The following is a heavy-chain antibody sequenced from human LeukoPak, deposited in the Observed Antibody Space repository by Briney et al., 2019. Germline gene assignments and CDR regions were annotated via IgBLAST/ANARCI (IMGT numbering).Heavy chain of an antibody. D-gene: IGHD6-13*01. V-gene: IGHV3-30*04. J-gene: IGHJ6*03. CDR3: ARDWKGSWLGYYYMDV. Sequence: GGSLRLSCAASGFTFSSYAMHWVRQAPGKGLEWVAVISYDGSNKYYADSVKGRFTISRDNAKNSLYLQMNSLRAEDTAVYYCARDWKGSWLGYYYMDVWGKGTTVTVSS. CDR2: ISYDGSNK. CDR1: GFTFSSYA.